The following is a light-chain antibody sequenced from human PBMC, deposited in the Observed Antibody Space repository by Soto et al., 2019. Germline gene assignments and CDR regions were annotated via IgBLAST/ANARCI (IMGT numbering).Light chain of an antibody. CDR2: GVS. CDR1: QSISNTY. CDR3: HQDYDLPLT. J-gene: IGKJ4*01. Sequence: EIVMTQSPGTLSLSPGGRATLSCRASQSISNTYVSWYQQKPGQAPRLLIYGVSTRATGIPARFSGSGSGTDFTLSISSLQPEDFAVYYCHQDYDLPLTFGGGTRVEIK. V-gene: IGKV3D-7*01.